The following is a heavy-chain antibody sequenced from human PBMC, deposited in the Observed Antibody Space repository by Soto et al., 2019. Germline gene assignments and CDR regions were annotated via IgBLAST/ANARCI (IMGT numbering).Heavy chain of an antibody. CDR1: GGSISSSSHY. CDR3: ARGHSPTYYYDSSGDYYYYGMDV. CDR2: IYYDGNT. V-gene: IGHV4-39*07. D-gene: IGHD3-22*01. Sequence: SETLSLTCTVSGGSISSSSHYWGWIRQPPGKGLECIGNIYYDGNTYYNPSLKSRVTISLDTSKNQFSLKLSSVTAADTAVYYCARGHSPTYYYDSSGDYYYYGMDVWGQGTTVTVSS. J-gene: IGHJ6*02.